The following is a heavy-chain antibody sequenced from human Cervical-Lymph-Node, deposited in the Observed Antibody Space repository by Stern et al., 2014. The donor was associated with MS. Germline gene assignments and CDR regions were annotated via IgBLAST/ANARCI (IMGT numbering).Heavy chain of an antibody. CDR1: GGTFSSYA. CDR2: IIPIFGTT. Sequence: VHLVQSGAEGKKPGSSVKVSCKASGGTFSSYAISWVRQAPGQGLEWTGGIIPIFGTTNYAQKFQGRVTITADESTSTAYMELSSLRSEDTAVYYCACTFGGVIAPFDLDYWGQGTLVTVSS. J-gene: IGHJ4*02. V-gene: IGHV1-69*01. CDR3: ACTFGGVIAPFDLDY. D-gene: IGHD3-16*02.